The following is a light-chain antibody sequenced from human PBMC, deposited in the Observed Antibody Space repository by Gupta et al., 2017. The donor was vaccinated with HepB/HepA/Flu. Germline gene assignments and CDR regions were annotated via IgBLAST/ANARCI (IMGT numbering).Light chain of an antibody. J-gene: IGLJ3*02. CDR2: GNS. Sequence: QSVLTQPPSVSGAPGQRVTISCTGSSSNIGAGYDGHWYQQLPGTAPKLLIYGNSNRPSGVPDRFSGSKSGTSASLAITGLQAEDEADYYCQSYDSSLSGPNWVFGGGTKLTVL. V-gene: IGLV1-40*01. CDR3: QSYDSSLSGPNWV. CDR1: SSNIGAGYD.